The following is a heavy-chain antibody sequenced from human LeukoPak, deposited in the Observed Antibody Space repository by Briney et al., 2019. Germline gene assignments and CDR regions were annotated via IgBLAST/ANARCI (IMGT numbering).Heavy chain of an antibody. J-gene: IGHJ5*02. V-gene: IGHV4-59*01. Sequence: PSETLSLTCTVSGGSISSYYWSWIRQPPGKGLEWIGYIYYSGSTNYNPSLKCRVTISVDTSKNQFSLKLSSVTAADTAVYYCARGPYGSGSYHPPGGFDPWGQGTLVTVSS. CDR2: IYYSGST. CDR1: GGSISSYY. CDR3: ARGPYGSGSYHPPGGFDP. D-gene: IGHD3-10*01.